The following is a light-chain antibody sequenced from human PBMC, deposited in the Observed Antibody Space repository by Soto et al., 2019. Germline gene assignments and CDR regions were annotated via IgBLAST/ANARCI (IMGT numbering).Light chain of an antibody. CDR2: EVS. J-gene: IGLJ2*01. CDR1: SSDVGGYNY. V-gene: IGLV2-8*01. Sequence: QSVLTQPPSASGSPGQSVTISCTGTSSDVGGYNYVSWYQQYPGKAPKLMIYEVSKRPSGVPDRFSGSKSDNTASLTVSGLQADDEADYYCSSYAGSNNVLFGGGTKVTVL. CDR3: SSYAGSNNVL.